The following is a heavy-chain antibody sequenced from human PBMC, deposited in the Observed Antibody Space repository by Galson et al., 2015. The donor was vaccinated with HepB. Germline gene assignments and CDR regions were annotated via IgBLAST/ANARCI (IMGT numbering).Heavy chain of an antibody. CDR3: ARGGMAAIGGPTFDF. D-gene: IGHD5-24*01. CDR1: GYTFTTYT. V-gene: IGHV1-18*01. Sequence: SVKVSCKASGYTFTTYTINWVRQAPGQGLEWMGWINTHIGTTKYAHNRQDRVTITTDTFTTTAYMELTSLTSDDTAMYYCARGGMAAIGGPTFDFWGQGTLFTVS. CDR2: INTHIGTT. J-gene: IGHJ4*02.